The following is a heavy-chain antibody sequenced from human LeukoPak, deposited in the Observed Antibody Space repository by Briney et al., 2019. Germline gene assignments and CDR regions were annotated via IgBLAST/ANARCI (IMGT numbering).Heavy chain of an antibody. CDR1: AASFSGYY. V-gene: IGHV4-34*01. Sequence: SETLSLTCALYAASFSGYYWGCIRHPPRKGLEWIGEINKSGSTNYNPSLKSRVTTSVDTSKNPFSLKLSSVTAADTAVYYCARSGGLRYLDWLQSAKGFDPWGQGTLVTVSS. D-gene: IGHD3-9*01. CDR3: ARSGGLRYLDWLQSAKGFDP. CDR2: INKSGST. J-gene: IGHJ5*02.